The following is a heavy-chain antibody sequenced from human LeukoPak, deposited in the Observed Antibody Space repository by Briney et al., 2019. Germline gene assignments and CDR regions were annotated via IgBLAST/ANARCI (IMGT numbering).Heavy chain of an antibody. CDR1: GFTFSSYS. CDR3: ARGSLYCSSTSCGLLLDV. Sequence: GGSLRLSCAASGFTFSSYSMNWVRQAPGKGLEWVSSISSSSRYIYYADSVKGRFTISRDNAKNSLYLQMNSLRAEDTAVYYCARGSLYCSSTSCGLLLDVWGQGTTVTVSS. D-gene: IGHD2-2*01. V-gene: IGHV3-21*01. CDR2: ISSSSRYI. J-gene: IGHJ6*02.